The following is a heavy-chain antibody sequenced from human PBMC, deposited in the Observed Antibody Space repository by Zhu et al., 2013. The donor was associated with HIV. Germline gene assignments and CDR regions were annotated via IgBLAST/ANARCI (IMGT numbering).Heavy chain of an antibody. CDR1: GYTFTDYY. CDR2: INPSGGST. Sequence: QVQLVQSGAEVKKPGASVKVSCKASGYTFTDYYMHWVRQAPGQGLEWMGIINPSGGSTSYAQKFQGRVTMTRDTSTSTVYMELSSLRSEDTAVYYCASGGALWPRGYFDYWGPGEPWSPSPQ. CDR3: ASGGALWPRGYFDY. D-gene: IGHD1-26*01. V-gene: IGHV1-46*01. J-gene: IGHJ4*02.